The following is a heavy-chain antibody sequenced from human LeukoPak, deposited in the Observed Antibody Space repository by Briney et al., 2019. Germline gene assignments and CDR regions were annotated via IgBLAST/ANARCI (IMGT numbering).Heavy chain of an antibody. D-gene: IGHD2-2*01. V-gene: IGHV1-69*13. Sequence: SVKVSCKASGGTFSSYAISWVRQAPGQGLEWMGGIIPIFGIANYAQKFQGRVTITADESTSTAYMELSSLRSEDTAVYYCARNEYQLINYYYYYYYMDVWGKGTTVTISS. CDR3: ARNEYQLINYYYYYYYMDV. CDR2: IIPIFGIA. CDR1: GGTFSSYA. J-gene: IGHJ6*03.